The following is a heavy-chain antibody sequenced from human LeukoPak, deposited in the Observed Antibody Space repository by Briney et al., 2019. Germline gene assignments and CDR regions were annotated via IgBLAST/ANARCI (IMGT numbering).Heavy chain of an antibody. V-gene: IGHV1-2*02. D-gene: IGHD2-2*01. CDR1: GHTFTGYY. CDR2: INPNSGGT. J-gene: IGHJ4*02. Sequence: ASVKVSCKASGHTFTGYYMHWVRQAPGQGLEWMGWINPNSGGTNYAQKSQGRVTMTRDTSISTAYMELSRLSSHDTAVYYCARGPGVVPGKQPKHFDYWGQGTLVTVSS. CDR3: ARGPGVVPGKQPKHFDY.